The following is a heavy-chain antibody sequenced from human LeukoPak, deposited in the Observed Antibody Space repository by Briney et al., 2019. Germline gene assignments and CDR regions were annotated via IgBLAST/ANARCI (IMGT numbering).Heavy chain of an antibody. CDR1: GYTLTELS. V-gene: IGHV1-24*01. Sequence: ASVKVSCKVSGYTLTELSMHWVRQAPGKGLEWMGGFDPEDGETIYAQKFQGRVTMTEDTSTDTACMELSSLRSEDTAVYYCATDSSLGSSWYSWFDPWGQGTLVTVSS. D-gene: IGHD6-13*01. CDR2: FDPEDGET. J-gene: IGHJ5*02. CDR3: ATDSSLGSSWYSWFDP.